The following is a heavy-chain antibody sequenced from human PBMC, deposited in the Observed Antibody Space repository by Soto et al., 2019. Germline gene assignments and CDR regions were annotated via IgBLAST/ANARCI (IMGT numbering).Heavy chain of an antibody. CDR2: IKSKTDGGTT. CDR1: GFTFSNAW. D-gene: IGHD5-18*01. J-gene: IGHJ4*02. Sequence: EVQLVESGGGLVKPGGSLRLSCAASGFTFSNAWMSWVRQAPGKGLEWVGRIKSKTDGGTTDYAAPVKGRFTISRDDSKNTLYLQMNSLKTEDTAVYYCTTDSDTAMVYPLAYWGQGTLVTVSS. V-gene: IGHV3-15*01. CDR3: TTDSDTAMVYPLAY.